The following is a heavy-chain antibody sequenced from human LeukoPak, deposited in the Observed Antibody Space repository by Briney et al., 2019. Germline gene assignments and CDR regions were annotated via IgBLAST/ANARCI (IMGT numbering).Heavy chain of an antibody. CDR1: GGSISSGGYS. CDR2: IYYSGST. CDR3: ARDNSVEDAAWWFDP. V-gene: IGHV4-30-4*07. D-gene: IGHD2-15*01. J-gene: IGHJ5*02. Sequence: PSQTLSLTCAVSGGSISSGGYSWSWIRQPPGKGLEWIGYIYYSGSTYYNPSLKSRVTISVDTSKNQFSLKLSSVTAADTAVYYCARDNSVEDAAWWFDPWGQGTLVTVSS.